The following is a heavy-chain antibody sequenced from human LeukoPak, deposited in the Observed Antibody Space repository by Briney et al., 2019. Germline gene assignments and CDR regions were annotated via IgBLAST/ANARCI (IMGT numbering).Heavy chain of an antibody. Sequence: PGGSLRLSCTASGFTFSDYWMTWVRQAPGKGLEWVANIKQDGSATYYVDSVKGRFTISRDNAKNSLYLQMDSLRVEDTATYYCARWRGSTSERSDYWGQGTLVTVSS. CDR2: IKQDGSAT. V-gene: IGHV3-7*01. D-gene: IGHD2-2*01. CDR1: GFTFSDYW. CDR3: ARWRGSTSERSDY. J-gene: IGHJ4*02.